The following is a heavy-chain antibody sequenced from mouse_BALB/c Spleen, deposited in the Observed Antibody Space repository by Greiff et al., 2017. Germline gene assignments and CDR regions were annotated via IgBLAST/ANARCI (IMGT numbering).Heavy chain of an antibody. V-gene: IGHV1-7*01. D-gene: IGHD2-3*01. CDR1: GYTFTSYW. Sequence: QVQLQQSGAELAKPGASVKMSCKASGYTFTSYWMHWVKQRPGQGLEWIGYINPSTGYTEYNQKFKDKATLTADKSSSTAYMQLSSLTSEDSAVYYCARAYSSRVDGYKPFAYWGQGTLVTVSA. CDR2: INPSTGYT. CDR3: ARAYSSRVDGYKPFAY. J-gene: IGHJ3*01.